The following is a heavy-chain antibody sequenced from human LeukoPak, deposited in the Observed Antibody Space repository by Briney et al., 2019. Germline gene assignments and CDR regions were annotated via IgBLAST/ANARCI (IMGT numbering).Heavy chain of an antibody. CDR1: VGSINSGNW. Sequence: ASGTLSLTCAVSVGSINSGNWWSWVRQSPGKGLEWIGEISHNGTPNYNPSLKSRVTISADTFKNHFSLKMTSVTAADTAVYYCATAPILRGEGGEHYKYGMDVWGQGTTVIVSS. CDR2: ISHNGTP. J-gene: IGHJ6*02. D-gene: IGHD2-2*02. CDR3: ATAPILRGEGGEHYKYGMDV. V-gene: IGHV4-4*02.